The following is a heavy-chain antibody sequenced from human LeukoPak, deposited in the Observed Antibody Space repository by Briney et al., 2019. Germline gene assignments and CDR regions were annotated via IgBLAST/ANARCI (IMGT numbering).Heavy chain of an antibody. Sequence: PGRSLRLSCAASGFTFSSYGMHWVRQAPGKGLEWVAVISYDGSNKYYADSVKGRFTISRDNSKNTLYLQMNSLRAEDTAVYYCAKDREFYDSSGYQDYWGQGTLVTVSS. J-gene: IGHJ4*02. CDR3: AKDREFYDSSGYQDY. V-gene: IGHV3-30*18. CDR1: GFTFSSYG. D-gene: IGHD3-22*01. CDR2: ISYDGSNK.